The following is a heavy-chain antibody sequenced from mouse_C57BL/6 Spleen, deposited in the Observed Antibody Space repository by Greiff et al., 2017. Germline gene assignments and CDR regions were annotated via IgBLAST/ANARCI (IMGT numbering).Heavy chain of an antibody. D-gene: IGHD1-1*01. CDR2: IYPGDGDT. J-gene: IGHJ2*01. V-gene: IGHV1-82*01. Sequence: VQLVESGPELVKPGASVKISCKASGYAFSSSWMNWVKQRPGKGLEWIGRIYPGDGDTNYNGKFKGKATLTADKSSSTAYMQLSSLTSEDSAVYFCARRVVAHFDYWGQGTTLTVSS. CDR1: GYAFSSSW. CDR3: ARRVVAHFDY.